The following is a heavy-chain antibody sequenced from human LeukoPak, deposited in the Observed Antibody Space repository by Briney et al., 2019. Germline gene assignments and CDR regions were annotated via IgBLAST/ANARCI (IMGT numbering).Heavy chain of an antibody. Sequence: GASVKVSCKASGYTFTSYGISWVRQAPGQGLEWMGWISAYSGNTNYAQKLQGRVTMTTDTSTSTAYMELRSLRSDDTAVYYCARDNYYGSGSYYAPDAFDIWGQGTMVTVSS. CDR3: ARDNYYGSGSYYAPDAFDI. CDR1: GYTFTSYG. CDR2: ISAYSGNT. D-gene: IGHD3-10*01. J-gene: IGHJ3*02. V-gene: IGHV1-18*01.